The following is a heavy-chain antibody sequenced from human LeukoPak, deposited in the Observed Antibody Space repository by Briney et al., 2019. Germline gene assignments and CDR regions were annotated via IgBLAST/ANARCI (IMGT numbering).Heavy chain of an antibody. J-gene: IGHJ6*02. CDR2: ISSNGGST. Sequence: GGSLRLSCAASGLTFSSYGMHWDRQAPGKGLEYVSVISSNGGSTYYANSVKGRFTISRDNSKNTLYLQMGSLRAEDMAVYYCARRFWDPTYMDVWGQGTTVTVSS. CDR1: GLTFSSYG. D-gene: IGHD3-10*01. V-gene: IGHV3-64*01. CDR3: ARRFWDPTYMDV.